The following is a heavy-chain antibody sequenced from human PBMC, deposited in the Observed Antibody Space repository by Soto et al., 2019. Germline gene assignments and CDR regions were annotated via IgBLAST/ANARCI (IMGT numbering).Heavy chain of an antibody. CDR3: ARERMFDFLRKGLDG. J-gene: IGHJ6*02. Sequence: QAQLVQSGAGVEKPGASVKVSCKASGDTFTSYDINWVRQAPGQGLEWLGWMDRNSGSTGYAQNFPGRVTTTRNISITTGHMELSSLRSQDTAVYYCARERMFDFLRKGLDGWGQGTTVTVSS. CDR1: GDTFTSYD. D-gene: IGHD3-3*01. V-gene: IGHV1-8*01. CDR2: MDRNSGST.